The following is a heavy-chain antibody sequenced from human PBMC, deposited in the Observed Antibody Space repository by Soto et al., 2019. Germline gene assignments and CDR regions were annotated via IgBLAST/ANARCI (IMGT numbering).Heavy chain of an antibody. V-gene: IGHV3-23*01. CDR2: ISGSGGST. J-gene: IGHJ6*02. D-gene: IGHD3-10*02. CDR3: LLVRVYTIWYYYSCMHV. Sequence: GSLRLSCAASGFTFSSYAMSWVRQAPGKGLEKDSAISGSGGSTYYADSVKGRFTISRDNSKNKLYLQMNSLRAEDTAVYFCLLVRVYTIWYYYSCMHVSGPGTIVTVSS. CDR1: GFTFSSYA.